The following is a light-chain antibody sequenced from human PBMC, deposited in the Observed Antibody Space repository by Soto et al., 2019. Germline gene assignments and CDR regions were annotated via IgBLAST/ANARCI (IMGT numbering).Light chain of an antibody. CDR1: QSLSGGY. CDR3: QQNGSLPIT. CDR2: SAS. J-gene: IGKJ5*01. Sequence: EIMLTQSPGTLSLSPGERATLSCRASQSLSGGYLAWFQQKPGQTPRLLIYSASNRATDIPDRFSGSGSGTDFTLTISRLEPEDFVVYYCQQNGSLPITFGQGIRLEIK. V-gene: IGKV3-20*01.